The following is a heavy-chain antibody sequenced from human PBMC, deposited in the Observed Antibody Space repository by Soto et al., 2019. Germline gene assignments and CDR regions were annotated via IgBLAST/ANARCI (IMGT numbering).Heavy chain of an antibody. D-gene: IGHD5-18*01. J-gene: IGHJ5*02. CDR2: IYYSGST. CDR1: GDSVRSGSYY. CDR3: ARGSPTTRWIHLVGNWFDP. V-gene: IGHV4-61*01. Sequence: PETLSLTCTVSGDSVRSGSYYWSWIRQSPGKGLETIGYIYYSGSTNYNPSLMSRVTISIDTSENQFSLKLSSVTAADTAVYYCARGSPTTRWIHLVGNWFDPWGQGTLVTVSS.